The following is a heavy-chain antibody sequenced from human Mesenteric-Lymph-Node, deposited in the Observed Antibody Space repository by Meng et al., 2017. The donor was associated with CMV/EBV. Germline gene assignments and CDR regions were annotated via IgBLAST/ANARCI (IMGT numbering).Heavy chain of an antibody. CDR1: GFTFSTNW. J-gene: IGHJ6*02. CDR3: ARGAPTSPSGSYYDHYYGLDV. V-gene: IGHV3-74*01. Sequence: GGSLRLSCAASGFTFSTNWMHWVRQVPGKGLMWVSRINSDGSNTNYADSVKGRFTISRHNAKNTLYLQMNSLRAEDTAVYYCARGAPTSPSGSYYDHYYGLDVWGQGTTVTVSS. CDR2: INSDGSNT. D-gene: IGHD1-26*01.